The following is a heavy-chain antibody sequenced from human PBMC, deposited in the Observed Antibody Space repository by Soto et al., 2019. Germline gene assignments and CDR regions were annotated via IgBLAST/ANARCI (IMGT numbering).Heavy chain of an antibody. J-gene: IGHJ6*02. D-gene: IGHD4-4*01. CDR2: IIPIFGTA. V-gene: IGHV1-69*14. CDR3: ARGTTVTTNYYYGMDV. Sequence: QVQLVQSGAEVKKPGSSVKVSCKASGGTFSSYAISWVRQAPGQGLEWMGGIIPIFGTANYAQKFQGRVTITADKSTRTAYMELSSLRSEDTAVYYCARGTTVTTNYYYGMDVWGQGTTVTVSS. CDR1: GGTFSSYA.